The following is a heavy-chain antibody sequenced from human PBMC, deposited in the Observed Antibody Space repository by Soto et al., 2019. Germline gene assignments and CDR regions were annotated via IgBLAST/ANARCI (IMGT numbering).Heavy chain of an antibody. CDR3: TRGWEYKLYYYYYYMDV. D-gene: IGHD2-2*01. J-gene: IGHJ6*03. V-gene: IGHV4-34*01. CDR1: GGSFSGYY. CDR2: INHSGST. Sequence: PSETLSLTCAVYGGSFSGYYWSWIRQPPGKGLEWIGEINHSGSTNYNPSLKSRVTISVDTSKNQFSLKLSSVTAADTAVYYCTRGWEYKLYYYYYYMDVWGKGTTVTVSS.